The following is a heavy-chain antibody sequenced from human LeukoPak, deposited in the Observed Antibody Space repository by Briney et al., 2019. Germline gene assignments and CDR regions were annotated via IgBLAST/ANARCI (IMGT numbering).Heavy chain of an antibody. CDR1: AFTFSSYA. D-gene: IGHD5-18*01. V-gene: IGHV3-23*01. CDR3: AQRNTATNAFDI. CDR2: ISTSGDRT. J-gene: IGHJ3*02. Sequence: PGGSLRLSCAAYAFTFSSYAMNWVRQAPGKGLEWVSGISTSGDRTCYADSVKGRFTISRDNSKNTLYLQMNNLRAEDTAAYYCAQRNTATNAFDIWGQGTVVTVSS.